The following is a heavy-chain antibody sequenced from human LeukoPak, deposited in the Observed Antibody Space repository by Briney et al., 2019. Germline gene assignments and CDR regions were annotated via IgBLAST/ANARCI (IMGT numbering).Heavy chain of an antibody. CDR1: GFTISSYW. V-gene: IGHV3-7*01. Sequence: GGSLRLSCAASGFTISSYWMSWVRQAPGKGLEWVANIKQDGSEKYYVDSVKGRFTISRDNAKNSLYLQMNSLRAEDTAVYYCARDPTYYDILTGYYEKGSFDYWGQGTLVTVSS. J-gene: IGHJ4*02. CDR3: ARDPTYYDILTGYYEKGSFDY. CDR2: IKQDGSEK. D-gene: IGHD3-9*01.